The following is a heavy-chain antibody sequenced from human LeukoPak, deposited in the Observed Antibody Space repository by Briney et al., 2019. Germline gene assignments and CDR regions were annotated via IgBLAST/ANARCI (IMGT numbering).Heavy chain of an antibody. CDR1: GFTFSSYS. CDR3: ARVALATMDAFDI. V-gene: IGHV3-21*01. Sequence: GGSLRLSCAASGFTFSSYSMNWVRQAPGKGLEWVSSISSSSSYIYYADSVKGRFTISRDNAKNSLYLQVNSLRAEDTAVYYCARVALATMDAFDIWGQGTMVTVSS. D-gene: IGHD5-24*01. CDR2: ISSSSSYI. J-gene: IGHJ3*02.